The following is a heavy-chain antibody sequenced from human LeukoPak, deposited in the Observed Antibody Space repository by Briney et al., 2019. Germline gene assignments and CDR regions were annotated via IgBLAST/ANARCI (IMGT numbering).Heavy chain of an antibody. Sequence: GGSLRLSCAASGFTFSSYGMNWVRQAPGKGLEWVSSISSSSSYICYADSVKGRFTISRDNAENSLYLQMNSLRAEDTAVYYCARGSAACNADYWGQGTLVTVSS. CDR2: ISSSSSYI. D-gene: IGHD6-13*01. CDR1: GFTFSSYG. V-gene: IGHV3-21*01. J-gene: IGHJ4*02. CDR3: ARGSAACNADY.